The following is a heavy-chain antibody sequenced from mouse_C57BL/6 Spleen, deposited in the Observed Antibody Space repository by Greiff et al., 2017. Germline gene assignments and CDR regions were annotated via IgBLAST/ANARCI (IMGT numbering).Heavy chain of an antibody. V-gene: IGHV5-4*01. Sequence: EVMLVESGGGLVKPGGSLKLSCAASGFTFSSYAMSWVRQTPEKRLEWVATISDGGSYTYYPDNVKGRFTISRDNAKNNLYLQMSHLKSEDTAMYYCAREDYSNPFDYWGQGTTLTVSS. CDR2: ISDGGSYT. D-gene: IGHD2-5*01. J-gene: IGHJ2*01. CDR1: GFTFSSYA. CDR3: AREDYSNPFDY.